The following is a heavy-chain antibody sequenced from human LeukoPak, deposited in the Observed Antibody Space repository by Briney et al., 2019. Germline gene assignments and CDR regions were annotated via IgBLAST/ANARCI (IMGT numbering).Heavy chain of an antibody. CDR1: GFTFSSYA. CDR2: ISGSGGST. D-gene: IGHD5-18*01. V-gene: IGHV3-23*01. CDR3: AKVDSYGFSNY. Sequence: GGSLRLSCAASGFTFSSYAMSWVRQAPGKGLEWVSAISGSGGSTYYADSVKGRFTTSRDNSKNTLYLQMNSLRAEDTAVYYCAKVDSYGFSNYWGQGTLVTVSS. J-gene: IGHJ4*02.